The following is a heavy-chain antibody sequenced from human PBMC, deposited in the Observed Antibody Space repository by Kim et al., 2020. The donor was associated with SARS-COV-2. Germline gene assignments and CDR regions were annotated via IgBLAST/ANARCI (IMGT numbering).Heavy chain of an antibody. J-gene: IGHJ3*02. CDR3: AAQSGVNLDAFDI. V-gene: IGHV5-10-1*01. Sequence: GESLKISCKGSGYSFTSYWISWVRQMPGKGLEWMGRIDPSDSYTNYSPSFQGHVTISADKSISTAYLQWSSLKASDTAMYYCAAQSGVNLDAFDIWGQGTMVTVSS. D-gene: IGHD3-10*01. CDR1: GYSFTSYW. CDR2: IDPSDSYT.